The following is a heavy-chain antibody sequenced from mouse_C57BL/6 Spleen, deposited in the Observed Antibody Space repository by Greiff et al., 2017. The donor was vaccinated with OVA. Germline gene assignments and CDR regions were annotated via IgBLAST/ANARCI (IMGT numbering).Heavy chain of an antibody. CDR2: IYPRSGNT. D-gene: IGHD2-4*01. Sequence: QVQLQQSGAELARPGASVKLSCKASGYTFTSYGISWVKQRTGQGLEWIGEIYPRSGNTYYNEKFKGKATLTADKSSSTAYMELRSLTSEDSAVYFCARSDEYDDYYAMDYWGQGTSVTVSS. CDR3: ARSDEYDDYYAMDY. CDR1: GYTFTSYG. J-gene: IGHJ4*01. V-gene: IGHV1-81*01.